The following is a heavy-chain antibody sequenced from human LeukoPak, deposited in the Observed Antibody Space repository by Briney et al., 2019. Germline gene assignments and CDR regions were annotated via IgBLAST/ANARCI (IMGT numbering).Heavy chain of an antibody. V-gene: IGHV4-59*08. D-gene: IGHD3-22*01. J-gene: IGHJ4*02. Sequence: SGTLSLTCTVSGGSISSYYWSWIRQPPGKGLEWIGYIYYSGSTNYNPSLKSRVTISVDTSKSQFSLGLTSVTAADTAVYYCARLLYTSGYYPFDYWGQGTLVTVSS. CDR3: ARLLYTSGYYPFDY. CDR1: GGSISSYY. CDR2: IYYSGST.